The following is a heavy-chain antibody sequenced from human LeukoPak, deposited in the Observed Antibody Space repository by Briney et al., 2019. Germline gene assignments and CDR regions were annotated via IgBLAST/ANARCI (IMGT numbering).Heavy chain of an antibody. D-gene: IGHD6-25*01. J-gene: IGHJ6*03. V-gene: IGHV1-18*01. CDR2: ISAYNGNT. CDR1: GYTFTSYG. Sequence: ASVKVSCKASGYTFTSYGISWVRQAPGQGLEWMGWISAYNGNTNYAQKLQGRVTMTTDTSTSTAYMELRSLRSDDTAVYYCARGHRAGFYYYYYYMDVWGKGTTVTVSS. CDR3: ARGHRAGFYYYYYYMDV.